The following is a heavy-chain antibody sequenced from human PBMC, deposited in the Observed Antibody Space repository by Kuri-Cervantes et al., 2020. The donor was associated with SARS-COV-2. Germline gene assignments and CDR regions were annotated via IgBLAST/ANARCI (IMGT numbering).Heavy chain of an antibody. V-gene: IGHV4-30-2*01. J-gene: IGHJ6*02. CDR1: GASISSGHYS. CDR3: ARARAYSGDDYFYHYGMDV. D-gene: IGHD2-21*02. Sequence: LSCAVPGASISSGHYSWSWIWQRPGKGLEWLGSIYHNGRTYYNPSLNNRPTISVDRPKNQVSLKVTSVTAADTAVYYCARARAYSGDDYFYHYGMDVWGQGTTVTVSS. CDR2: IYHNGRT.